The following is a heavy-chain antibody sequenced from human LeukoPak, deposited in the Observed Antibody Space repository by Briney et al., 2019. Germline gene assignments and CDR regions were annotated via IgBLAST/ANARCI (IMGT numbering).Heavy chain of an antibody. D-gene: IGHD5-18*01. CDR2: INPNSGGT. Sequence: ASVKVSCKASGYTFTGYYMHWVRQAPGQGLEWMGWINPNSGGTNYAQKFQGRVTMTRDTSISTAYMELSRLRSDDTAVYYCARVWPMHNTAMVKGARDYWGQGTLVTVSS. CDR1: GYTFTGYY. V-gene: IGHV1-2*02. J-gene: IGHJ4*02. CDR3: ARVWPMHNTAMVKGARDY.